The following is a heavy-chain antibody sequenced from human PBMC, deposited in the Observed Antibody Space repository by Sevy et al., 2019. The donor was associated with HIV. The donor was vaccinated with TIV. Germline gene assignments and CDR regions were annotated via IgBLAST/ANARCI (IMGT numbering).Heavy chain of an antibody. Sequence: ASVKVSCKASGGTFSSYAISWVRQAPGQGLEWMGGIIPIFGTANYAQKFQGRVTITADESTSTAYMELSSLRSEDTDVYYCARDTDKYDFWSGYEAIYGMDVWGQGTTVTVSS. CDR3: ARDTDKYDFWSGYEAIYGMDV. CDR2: IIPIFGTA. D-gene: IGHD3-3*01. V-gene: IGHV1-69*13. CDR1: GGTFSSYA. J-gene: IGHJ6*02.